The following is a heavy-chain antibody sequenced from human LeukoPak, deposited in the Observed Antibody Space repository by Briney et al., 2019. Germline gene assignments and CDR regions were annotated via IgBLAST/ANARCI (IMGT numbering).Heavy chain of an antibody. J-gene: IGHJ4*02. D-gene: IGHD6-13*01. Sequence: ASVKVSCKVSGYTLTELSMHWVRQAPGKGPEWMGGFDREDGETIYAQKFQGRVTMTEDTSTDTAYMELSSLRSEDTAVYYCATPSSSWWRYFDYWGQGTLVTVSS. CDR2: FDREDGET. V-gene: IGHV1-24*01. CDR1: GYTLTELS. CDR3: ATPSSSWWRYFDY.